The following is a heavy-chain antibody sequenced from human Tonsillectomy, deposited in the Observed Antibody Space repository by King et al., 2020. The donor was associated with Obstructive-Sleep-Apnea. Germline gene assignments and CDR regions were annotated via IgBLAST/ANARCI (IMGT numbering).Heavy chain of an antibody. CDR1: GFTFGDYA. V-gene: IGHV3-49*03. J-gene: IGHJ4*02. D-gene: IGHD6-13*01. CDR2: IRSKPYGETT. Sequence: VQLVESGGGLVQPGRSLRLSCTASGFTFGDYAMSWFRQAPGKGLEWVGFIRSKPYGETTKYAASVKGRFTISRDDSKSIAYLQMNSLKTEDTAVYYCTRLSATAGFTEAYYFDYWGQGTLVTVSS. CDR3: TRLSATAGFTEAYYFDY.